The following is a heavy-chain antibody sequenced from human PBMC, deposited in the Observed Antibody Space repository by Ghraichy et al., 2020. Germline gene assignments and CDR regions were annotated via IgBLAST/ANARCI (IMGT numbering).Heavy chain of an antibody. V-gene: IGHV3-21*01. Sequence: GESLNISCAASGFTFSSYSMNWVRQAPGKGLEWVSCISSSSSHIYYADSLKGRFTISRDNAKNSLYLQMNSLRAEDTAVYYCAREALYSNYVWGYGIDVWGQGTTVTVSS. D-gene: IGHD4-11*01. CDR1: GFTFSSYS. CDR2: ISSSSSHI. J-gene: IGHJ6*02. CDR3: AREALYSNYVWGYGIDV.